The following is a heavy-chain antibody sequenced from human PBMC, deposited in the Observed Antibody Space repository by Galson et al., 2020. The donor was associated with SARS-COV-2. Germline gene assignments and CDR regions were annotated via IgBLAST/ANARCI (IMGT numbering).Heavy chain of an antibody. CDR3: AISRGTTCYECLYF. CDR1: GGSITSTNYY. D-gene: IGHD2-2*01. Sequence: SETLSLTCTVSGGSITSTNYYWGWIRQPPGKGLEWIGSISYSGTTSYNPSLKSRVTVSEDTSKNQFSLKLSSVTAADTAVYYCAISRGTTCYECLYFWGQGTLVTVSS. V-gene: IGHV4-39*01. J-gene: IGHJ4*02. CDR2: ISYSGTT.